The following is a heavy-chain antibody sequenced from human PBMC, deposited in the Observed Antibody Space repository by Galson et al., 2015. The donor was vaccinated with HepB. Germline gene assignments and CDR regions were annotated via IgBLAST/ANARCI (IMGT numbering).Heavy chain of an antibody. Sequence: SLRLSCAASGFTFSNAWMNWVRQAPGKGLEWVGRIKSKTDGGTTDYAAPVKGRFTISRDDSKNTLYLQMNSLKTEDTAVYYCTTGPFSSWYDGPYYCYYYGMDVWGQGTTVTVSS. D-gene: IGHD6-13*01. V-gene: IGHV3-15*07. CDR3: TTGPFSSWYDGPYYCYYYGMDV. CDR2: IKSKTDGGTT. CDR1: GFTFSNAW. J-gene: IGHJ6*02.